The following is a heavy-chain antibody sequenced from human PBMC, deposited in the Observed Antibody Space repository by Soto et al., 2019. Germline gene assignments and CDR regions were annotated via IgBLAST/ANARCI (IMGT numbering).Heavy chain of an antibody. CDR1: GFTFSSYG. D-gene: IGHD6-19*01. V-gene: IGHV3-33*06. Sequence: GGSLSLSCAASGFTFSSYGMHWVRQAPGKGLEWVAVIWYDGSNKYYADSVKGRFTISRDNFKNTLYLQMNSLRAEDTAVYYCAKARQAQSHYYYGMDVWGQGTPVTVSS. J-gene: IGHJ6*02. CDR3: AKARQAQSHYYYGMDV. CDR2: IWYDGSNK.